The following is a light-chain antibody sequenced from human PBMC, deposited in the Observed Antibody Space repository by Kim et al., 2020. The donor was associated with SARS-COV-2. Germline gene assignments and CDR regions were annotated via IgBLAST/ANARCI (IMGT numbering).Light chain of an antibody. CDR1: QGFSNA. CDR3: QKYDNDPLT. V-gene: IGKV1-27*01. Sequence: ASAGDRVTITCRASQGFSNALAWFQQKPGEVPRLLIYAASTLQSGVPSRFSGSGSGTDFTLTISSLQPEDVATYYCQKYDNDPLTFGGGTKVDIK. J-gene: IGKJ4*01. CDR2: AAS.